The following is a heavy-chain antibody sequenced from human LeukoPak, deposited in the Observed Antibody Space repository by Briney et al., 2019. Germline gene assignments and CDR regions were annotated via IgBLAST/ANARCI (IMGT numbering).Heavy chain of an antibody. CDR3: ARGAPAANNWFDP. CDR2: INHSGST. CDR1: GGSFSGYY. V-gene: IGHV4-34*01. Sequence: SETLSLTCAVYGGSFSGYYWSWIRQPPGKGLEWIGEINHSGSTNYNPSLKSRVTISVDTSKNQFSLKLSSVTAADTAVYYCARGAPAANNWFDPWGQGALVTVSS. D-gene: IGHD2-2*01. J-gene: IGHJ5*02.